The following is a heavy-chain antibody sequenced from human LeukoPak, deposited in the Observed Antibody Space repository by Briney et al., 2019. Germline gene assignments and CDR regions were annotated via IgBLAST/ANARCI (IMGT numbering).Heavy chain of an antibody. D-gene: IGHD1-26*01. CDR2: ITSSGTYI. V-gene: IGHV3-21*01. CDR3: ARDPYSGGYGDYYYYYMDL. CDR1: AFTFSTYN. Sequence: PGGSLRLSCAASAFTFSTYNMNWVRQAPGKGLEWVSSITSSGTYIYYADSVKGRFTISRDNAKNSLYLQMNSLRAEDTAVYYCARDPYSGGYGDYYYYYMDLWGQGTTVTISS. J-gene: IGHJ6*03.